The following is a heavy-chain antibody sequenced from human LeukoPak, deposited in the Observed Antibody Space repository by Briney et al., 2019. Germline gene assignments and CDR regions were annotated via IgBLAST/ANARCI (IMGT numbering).Heavy chain of an antibody. J-gene: IGHJ4*02. Sequence: GGSLRLSCAASGFSFSNYWMSWVRQAPGKGLEWVATIREDGSEKYYVDSVKGRFTISRDNAKKSLYLQMNSLRAEDAALYYCADVLDWAYWGQGTLVTVSS. CDR3: ADVLDWAY. CDR2: IREDGSEK. D-gene: IGHD3/OR15-3a*01. V-gene: IGHV3-7*01. CDR1: GFSFSNYW.